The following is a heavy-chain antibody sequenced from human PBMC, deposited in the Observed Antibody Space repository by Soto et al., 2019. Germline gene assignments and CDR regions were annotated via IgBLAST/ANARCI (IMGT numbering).Heavy chain of an antibody. CDR1: GGSCGSSA. Sequence: QVQLVQSGADVKKPGSSVKVSCKTSGGSCGSSAISWVLPAPAQGLEWMGEIIPVFDKANYAQNFQGRLTITADELTGTVFMELSSLRSEDTAVYFCARLRRDWGDAFDLWGLGTFVTVSS. V-gene: IGHV1-69*01. CDR2: IIPVFDKA. D-gene: IGHD3-16*01. J-gene: IGHJ3*01. CDR3: ARLRRDWGDAFDL.